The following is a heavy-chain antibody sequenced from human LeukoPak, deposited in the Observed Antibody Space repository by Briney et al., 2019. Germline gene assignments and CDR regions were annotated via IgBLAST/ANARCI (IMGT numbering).Heavy chain of an antibody. CDR1: GFTFSSYG. Sequence: PGRSLRLSCAASGFTFSSYGMHWVRQAPGKGLEWVAVIWYDGSNKYYADSVKGRFTISRDNSKNTLYLQMNSLRAEDTAVYYCERGKSSTSCPGDYWGQGTLVTVSS. D-gene: IGHD2-2*01. V-gene: IGHV3-33*01. J-gene: IGHJ4*02. CDR2: IWYDGSNK. CDR3: ERGKSSTSCPGDY.